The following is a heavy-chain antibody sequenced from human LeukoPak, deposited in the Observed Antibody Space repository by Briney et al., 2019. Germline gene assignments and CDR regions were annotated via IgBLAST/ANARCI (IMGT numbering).Heavy chain of an antibody. CDR3: AKDPVGVFGVVPYYFDY. CDR1: GFTLSGYG. D-gene: IGHD3-3*01. V-gene: IGHV3-33*06. Sequence: GSLRLSCAASGFTLSGYGMHWVRQAPGKGLEWVAVIWYDGSKAYYVDSVKGRFTISRDNSKNTLYLQMNSLRAEDTAVYYCAKDPVGVFGVVPYYFDYWGQGTLVTVSS. J-gene: IGHJ4*02. CDR2: IWYDGSKA.